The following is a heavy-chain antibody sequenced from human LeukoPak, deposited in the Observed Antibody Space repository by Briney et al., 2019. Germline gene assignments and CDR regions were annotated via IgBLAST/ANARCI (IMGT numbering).Heavy chain of an antibody. CDR3: ASLYYYDSSGYSSPFDY. J-gene: IGHJ4*02. CDR2: IYPGDSDT. V-gene: IGHV5-51*01. Sequence: GESLKISCKGSGYRFTSYWIGWVRQMPGKGLEWMGIIYPGDSDTRYSPSFQGQVTISADKSISTAYLQWSSLKASDTAMYYCASLYYYDSSGYSSPFDYWGQGTLVTVSS. CDR1: GYRFTSYW. D-gene: IGHD3-22*01.